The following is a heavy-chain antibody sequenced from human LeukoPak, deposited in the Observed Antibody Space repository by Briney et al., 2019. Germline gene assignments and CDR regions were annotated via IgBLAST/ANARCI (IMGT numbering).Heavy chain of an antibody. J-gene: IGHJ4*02. V-gene: IGHV3-21*01. CDR3: ARVATAATVADY. Sequence: NTGGSLRLSCAASGFTFSTYTMNWVRQAPGKGVEWVSSISSTSSYIYYADSVNGRFTISRDNDKNSLYLQMNSLRAEDTAVYYCARVATAATVADYWGQGTLVTVSS. CDR1: GFTFSTYT. CDR2: ISSTSSYI. D-gene: IGHD2-15*01.